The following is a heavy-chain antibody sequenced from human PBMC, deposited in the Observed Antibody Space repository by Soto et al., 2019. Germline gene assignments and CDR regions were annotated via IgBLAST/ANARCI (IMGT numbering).Heavy chain of an antibody. CDR2: VKSKSNGETV. V-gene: IGHV3-15*01. D-gene: IGHD3-16*02. J-gene: IGHJ4*02. CDR3: TTEMLPVPMWVSFYREH. CDR1: GINFNNAW. Sequence: EVQLVESGGGLLKPGGSLRLSCLASGINFNNAWMSWVRQAPGKGLEWVGRVKSKSNGETVDYAAPVKGRFAISGDDSSNTVYLQMNNLTTEDSAVYYCTTEMLPVPMWVSFYREHWGQGTRVTVSS.